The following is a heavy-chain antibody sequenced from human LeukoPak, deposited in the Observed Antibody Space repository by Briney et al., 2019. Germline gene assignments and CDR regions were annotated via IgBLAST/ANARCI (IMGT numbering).Heavy chain of an antibody. J-gene: IGHJ4*02. CDR2: IKQDGSEK. CDR3: ASVRWLQIGSDY. CDR1: GFTFSSYR. Sequence: PGGSLRLSCAASGFTFSSYRMSWVRQAPGKGLEWVANIKQDGSEKYYVDSVKGRFTISRDNAKNSLYLQMNSLRAEDTAVYYCASVRWLQIGSDYWGQGTLVTVSS. V-gene: IGHV3-7*01. D-gene: IGHD5-24*01.